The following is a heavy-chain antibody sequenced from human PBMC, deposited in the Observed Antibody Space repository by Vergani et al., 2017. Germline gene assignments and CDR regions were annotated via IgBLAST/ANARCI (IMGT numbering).Heavy chain of an antibody. CDR3: ARDSPCSTSCYEGGGYYYYYMDV. V-gene: IGHV1-69*01. D-gene: IGHD2-2*01. Sequence: QVQLVQSGAEVKKPGSSVKVSCKASGGTFSSYAISWVRQAPGQGLEWMGGFIPIFGTANYAQKFQGRVTITADESTSTAYMELSSLRSEDTAVYYCARDSPCSTSCYEGGGYYYYYMDVWGKGTTVTVSS. CDR1: GGTFSSYA. CDR2: FIPIFGTA. J-gene: IGHJ6*03.